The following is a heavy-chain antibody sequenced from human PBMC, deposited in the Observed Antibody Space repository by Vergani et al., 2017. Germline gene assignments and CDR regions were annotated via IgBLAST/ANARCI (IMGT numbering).Heavy chain of an antibody. CDR2: INSNGGRS. CDR3: VKGGGNYDFWSGYY. CDR1: GFTFSSYA. V-gene: IGHV3-64D*06. D-gene: IGHD3-3*01. Sequence: EVQLVESGGGLVQPGGSLRLSCSASGFTFSSYAMHWVRQAPGKGLEYVSAINSNGGRSYDAGSVKGRFTISRDNSKNTLYLQMSRLRAEDTAVYYCVKGGGNYDFWSGYYWGQGTLVTVSS. J-gene: IGHJ4*02.